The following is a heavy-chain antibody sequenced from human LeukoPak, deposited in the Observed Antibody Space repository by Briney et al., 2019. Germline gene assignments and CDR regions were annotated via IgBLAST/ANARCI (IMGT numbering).Heavy chain of an antibody. CDR1: GFTFSSYS. CDR3: ARVQAAAGTYPIGDGYYYYGMDV. CDR2: ISSSSSYI. V-gene: IGHV3-21*04. D-gene: IGHD6-13*01. Sequence: GGSLRLSCAASGFTFSSYSMNWVRQAPGKGLEWVSSISSSSSYIYYADSVKGRFTISRDNAKNSLYLQMNSLRAEDTAVYYCARVQAAAGTYPIGDGYYYYGMDVWGQGTTVTVSS. J-gene: IGHJ6*02.